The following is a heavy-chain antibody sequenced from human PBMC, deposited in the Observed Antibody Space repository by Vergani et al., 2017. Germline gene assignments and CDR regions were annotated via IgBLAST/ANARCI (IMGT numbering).Heavy chain of an antibody. D-gene: IGHD6-19*01. J-gene: IGHJ6*02. CDR2: ISYDGSNK. CDR3: AKGPRQQWLVPVGYYYYGMDV. Sequence: QVQLVESGGGVVQPGRSLRLSCAASGFTFSRYGMHWVRQAPGKGLEWVAVISYDGSNKYYADSVKGRFTISRDNSKNTLYLQMNSLRAEDTAVYYCAKGPRQQWLVPVGYYYYGMDVWGQGTTVTVSS. V-gene: IGHV3-30*18. CDR1: GFTFSRYG.